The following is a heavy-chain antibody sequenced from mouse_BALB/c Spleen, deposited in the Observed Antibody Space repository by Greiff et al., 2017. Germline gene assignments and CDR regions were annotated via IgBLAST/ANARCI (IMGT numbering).Heavy chain of an antibody. CDR1: GFTFSSYA. CDR3: ARSFYYGNYVGAMDY. V-gene: IGHV5-6-5*01. Sequence: EVKLMESGGGLVKPGGSLKLSCAAPGFTFSSYAMSWVRQTPEKRLDWVASISSGGSTYYPASGKGRFTISRDNARDILYLQMSSLRSEDTAMYYCARSFYYGNYVGAMDYWGQGTSVTVSS. CDR2: ISSGGST. D-gene: IGHD2-1*01. J-gene: IGHJ4*01.